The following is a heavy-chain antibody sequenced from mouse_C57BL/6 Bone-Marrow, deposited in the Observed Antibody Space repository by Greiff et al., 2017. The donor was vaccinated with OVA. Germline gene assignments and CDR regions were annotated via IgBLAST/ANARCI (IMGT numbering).Heavy chain of an antibody. J-gene: IGHJ2*01. CDR1: GYTFTSYG. CDR3: ARGDYGSSYDY. Sequence: VKLQESGAELARPGASVKLSCKASGYTFTSYGISWVKQRTGQGLEWIGEIYPRSGNTYYNEKFKGKATLTADKSSSTAYMELRSLTSEDSAVYFGARGDYGSSYDYWGQGTTLTVSS. CDR2: IYPRSGNT. V-gene: IGHV1-81*01. D-gene: IGHD1-1*01.